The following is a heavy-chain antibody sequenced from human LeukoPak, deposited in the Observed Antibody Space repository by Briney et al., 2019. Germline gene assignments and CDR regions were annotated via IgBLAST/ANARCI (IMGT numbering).Heavy chain of an antibody. CDR1: GFTFSTYW. CDR3: ARPETQYSSGLDGFDI. D-gene: IGHD6-19*01. Sequence: PGESLRLSCAASGFTFSTYWMHWVRQAPGKGLVWVSRINSDGSRTTYADSVKGRFTISRDNAKNTLYLQMNSLRTEDTAVYYCARPETQYSSGLDGFDIWGQGTMVTVSS. J-gene: IGHJ3*02. V-gene: IGHV3-74*01. CDR2: INSDGSRT.